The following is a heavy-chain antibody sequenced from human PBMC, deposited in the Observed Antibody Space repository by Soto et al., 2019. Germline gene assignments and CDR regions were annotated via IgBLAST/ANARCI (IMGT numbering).Heavy chain of an antibody. CDR3: ARDRSHYYESSGSFDY. CDR1: GFTFSSYA. V-gene: IGHV3-30-3*01. CDR2: ISYDGSNK. J-gene: IGHJ4*02. Sequence: QVQLVESGGGVVQPGRSLRLSCAASGFTFSSYAMHWVRQAPGKGLEWVAVISYDGSNKYYADSVKGRFTISRDNSKNTLYLQMNSLRAEDTAVYYCARDRSHYYESSGSFDYWGQGTLVTVSS. D-gene: IGHD3-22*01.